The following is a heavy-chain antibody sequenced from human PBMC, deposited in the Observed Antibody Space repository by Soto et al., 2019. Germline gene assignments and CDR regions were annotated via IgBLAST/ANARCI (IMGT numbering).Heavy chain of an antibody. CDR2: IHPSGGST. Sequence: SVMVCGKSSRGTFSSYTIDWVRQAPGQGLEWMGIIHPSGGSTSYAKKLQGRVTMTRDTSTRAVYMELSSLRSEEMAVYYCARYCYDGGGGMDVWSQGTTVTDSS. J-gene: IGHJ6*01. CDR3: ARYCYDGGGGMDV. D-gene: IGHD5-12*01. CDR1: RGTFSSYT. V-gene: IGHV1-46*01.